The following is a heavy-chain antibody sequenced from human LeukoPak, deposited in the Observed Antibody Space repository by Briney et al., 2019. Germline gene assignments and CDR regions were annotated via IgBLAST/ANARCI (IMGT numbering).Heavy chain of an antibody. CDR2: IYYSRNT. Sequence: SETLSLTCTVSGDSISINTYHWGWIRQPPGKALEWIGGIYYSRNTYYNPSLKSRVTISVDRSKNQFSLKLSSVTAADTAVYYCARAWYSSYYFDYWGQGTLVTVSS. J-gene: IGHJ4*02. CDR1: GDSISINTYH. CDR3: ARAWYSSYYFDY. V-gene: IGHV4-39*07. D-gene: IGHD6-13*01.